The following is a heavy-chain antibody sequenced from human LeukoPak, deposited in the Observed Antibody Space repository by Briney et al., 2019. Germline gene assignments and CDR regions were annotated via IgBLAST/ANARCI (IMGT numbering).Heavy chain of an antibody. CDR2: IHHSGGT. V-gene: IGHV4-4*02. CDR3: ARVIKVVAATYYFDY. CDR1: GASVSRNW. J-gene: IGHJ4*02. Sequence: PSETLSLTCTVSGASVSRNWWSWVRQPPGKGLEWIGEIHHSGGTNYNPSLKSRVTMSLDNSNNHFSLKLSSVTAADTAVYYCARVIKVVAATYYFDYWGQGTLVTVSS. D-gene: IGHD2-15*01.